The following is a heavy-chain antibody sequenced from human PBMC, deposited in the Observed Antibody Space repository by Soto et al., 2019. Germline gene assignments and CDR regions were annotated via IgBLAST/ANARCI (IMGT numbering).Heavy chain of an antibody. Sequence: GGSLRLSCAASGFTFSSYWMSWVRQAPGKGLEWVANIKQDGSEKYYVDSVKGRFTISRDNAKNSLYLQMNSLRAEDTAVYYCARAGDIVVVPAAIIDYWGQGTLVTVSS. CDR2: IKQDGSEK. D-gene: IGHD2-2*02. V-gene: IGHV3-7*01. J-gene: IGHJ4*02. CDR3: ARAGDIVVVPAAIIDY. CDR1: GFTFSSYW.